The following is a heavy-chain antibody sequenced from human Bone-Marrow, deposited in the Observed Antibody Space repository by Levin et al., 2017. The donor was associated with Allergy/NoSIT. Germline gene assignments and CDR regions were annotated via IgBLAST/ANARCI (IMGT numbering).Heavy chain of an antibody. J-gene: IGHJ6*02. V-gene: IGHV3-21*01. CDR1: GFTFSSYS. D-gene: IGHD2-2*01. CDR2: ISSSSSYI. Sequence: GESLKISCAASGFTFSSYSMNWVRQAPGKGLEWVSSISSSSSYIYYADSVKGRFTISRDNAKNSLYLQMNSLRAEDTAVYYCARVCCTSCYLSNYYYYGMDVWGQGTTVTVSS. CDR3: ARVCCTSCYLSNYYYYGMDV.